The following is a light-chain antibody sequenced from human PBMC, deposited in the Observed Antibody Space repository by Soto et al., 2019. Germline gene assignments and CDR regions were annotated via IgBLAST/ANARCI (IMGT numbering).Light chain of an antibody. V-gene: IGKV3-11*01. Sequence: DIVLTQSPATLSLSPGERATISRRASQSVSSFLDWYQQRPGKAPRLLICAASTLQSGVPSRFSGTGSGTDFTLSRCRLQREDFALYECQQPRNYHAITLGTGTRLEIK. CDR3: QQPRNYHAIT. J-gene: IGKJ5*01. CDR2: AAS. CDR1: QSVSSF.